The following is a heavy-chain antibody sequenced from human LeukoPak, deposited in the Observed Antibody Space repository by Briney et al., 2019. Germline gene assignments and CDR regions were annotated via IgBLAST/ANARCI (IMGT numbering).Heavy chain of an antibody. D-gene: IGHD3-3*01. V-gene: IGHV3-30*18. CDR2: ISYGGSNK. J-gene: IGHJ4*02. CDR1: GFTFSSYA. CDR3: AKDYRPHDFWSGLVDY. Sequence: GGSLRLSCAASGFTFSSYAMNWVRQAPGKGLEWVTLISYGGSNKYYADSVKGRFTISRDNSKNTLYLQMNSLRAEDTAVYYCAKDYRPHDFWSGLVDYWGQGTLVTVSS.